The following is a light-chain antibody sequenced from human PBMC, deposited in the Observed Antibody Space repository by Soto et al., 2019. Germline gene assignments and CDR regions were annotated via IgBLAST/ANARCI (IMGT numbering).Light chain of an antibody. Sequence: EIVLTQSPATLSLSPGERATLSCWASQSVSSYLAWYQQKPGQAPRLLIYDASNRATGIPARFSGSGSGTDFTLTISSLESEDFAVYYCQQRTNWPLTFGGGTKVEIK. V-gene: IGKV3-11*01. CDR3: QQRTNWPLT. J-gene: IGKJ4*01. CDR2: DAS. CDR1: QSVSSY.